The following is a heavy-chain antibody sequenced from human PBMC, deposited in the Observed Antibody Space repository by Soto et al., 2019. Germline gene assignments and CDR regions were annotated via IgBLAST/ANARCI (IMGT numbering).Heavy chain of an antibody. J-gene: IGHJ4*02. CDR1: GGSFSGYY. V-gene: IGHV4-34*01. CDR3: ARASRDYGDLCFDY. D-gene: IGHD4-17*01. CDR2: INHSGST. Sequence: QVQLQQWGAGLLKPSETLSLTCAVYGGSFSGYYWSWIRQPPGKGLEWIGEINHSGSTNYNPSLKSRVTISVDTSKNQFSLELSSVTAADTAVYYCARASRDYGDLCFDYWGQGTLVTVSS.